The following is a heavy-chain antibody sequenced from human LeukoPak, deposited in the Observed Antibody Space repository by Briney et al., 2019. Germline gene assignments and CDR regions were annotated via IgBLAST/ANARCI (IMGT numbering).Heavy chain of an antibody. J-gene: IGHJ5*02. Sequence: ASVKVSCKASGYTFTSYDINWVRQATGQGLEWMGWMNPNSGNTGYAQKFQGRVTMTRNTSISTAYMELSSLRSEDTAVYYCARGPYIVVVPAATVPWDNWFDPWGQGTLVTVSS. CDR3: ARGPYIVVVPAATVPWDNWFDP. V-gene: IGHV1-8*01. CDR2: MNPNSGNT. D-gene: IGHD2-2*01. CDR1: GYTFTSYD.